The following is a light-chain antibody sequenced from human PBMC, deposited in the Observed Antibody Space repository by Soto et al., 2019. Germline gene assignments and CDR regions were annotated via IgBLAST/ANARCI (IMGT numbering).Light chain of an antibody. CDR1: SSDVGAYKY. Sequence: QSVLTQPQSASGSPGQSVTISCTGTSSDVGAYKYVSWYQQYPGKAPKLMIYEVTKRPSGVPDRFSGSKSGNTASLTVSGLQAEDEADYYCTSYVGNDIWVFGGGTKLTVL. J-gene: IGLJ3*02. CDR3: TSYVGNDIWV. V-gene: IGLV2-8*01. CDR2: EVT.